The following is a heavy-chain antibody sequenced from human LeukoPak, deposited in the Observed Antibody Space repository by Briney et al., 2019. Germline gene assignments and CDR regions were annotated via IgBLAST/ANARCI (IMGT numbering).Heavy chain of an antibody. D-gene: IGHD2-15*01. CDR2: TSSSGSTI. Sequence: PGGSLRLSCAASGFTFSRHWMSWVRQAPGKGLEWVSYTSSSGSTIYYADSVKGRFTISRDNAKKSLYLQMNSLRAEDTAVYYCARVPTVGSGGYQFDYWGQGTLVTVSS. CDR1: GFTFSRHW. CDR3: ARVPTVGSGGYQFDY. J-gene: IGHJ4*02. V-gene: IGHV3-48*03.